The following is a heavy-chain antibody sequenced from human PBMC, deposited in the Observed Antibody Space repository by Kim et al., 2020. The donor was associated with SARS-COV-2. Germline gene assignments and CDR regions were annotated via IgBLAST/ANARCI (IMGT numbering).Heavy chain of an antibody. CDR1: GFTFSSYS. J-gene: IGHJ4*02. Sequence: GGSLRLSCAASGFTFSSYSMNWVRQAPGKGLEWVSSISSSSSYIYYADSVKGRFTISRDNAKNSLYLQMNSLRAEDTAVYYCARDRGSGWWDYWGQGTLVTVSS. CDR3: ARDRGSGWWDY. D-gene: IGHD3-22*01. CDR2: ISSSSSYI. V-gene: IGHV3-21*01.